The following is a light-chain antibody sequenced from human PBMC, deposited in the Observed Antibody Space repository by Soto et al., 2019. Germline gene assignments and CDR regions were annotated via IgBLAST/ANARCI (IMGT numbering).Light chain of an antibody. CDR2: GAS. CDR1: QRVSSNS. J-gene: IGKJ1*01. V-gene: IGKV3-20*01. CDR3: QQYGSSPET. Sequence: EIVLTQSPGTLSLSPGERATLSCRASQRVSSNSLAWYQQKPGQAPRLLIHGASSRATDIPDRFSGSGSGTDFTLTISRLEPEDFAVSYCQQYGSSPETFGQGTKVEIK.